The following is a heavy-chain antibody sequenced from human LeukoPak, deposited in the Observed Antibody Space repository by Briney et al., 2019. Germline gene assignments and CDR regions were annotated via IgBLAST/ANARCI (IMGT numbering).Heavy chain of an antibody. CDR1: GFAVSSNY. CDR2: IYSGGST. Sequence: GGSLRLSCAASGFAVSSNYMSWVRQAPGKGLEWVSVIYSGGSTYYADSVKGRFTISRDNAKNSLYLQMNSLRAEDTAVYYCARAPARARLDYWGQGTLVTVSS. D-gene: IGHD6-6*01. V-gene: IGHV3-53*01. CDR3: ARAPARARLDY. J-gene: IGHJ4*02.